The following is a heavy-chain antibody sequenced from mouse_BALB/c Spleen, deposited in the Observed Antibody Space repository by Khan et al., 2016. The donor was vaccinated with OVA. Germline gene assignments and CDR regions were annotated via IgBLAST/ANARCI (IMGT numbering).Heavy chain of an antibody. J-gene: IGHJ2*01. CDR1: GFSLTSYG. D-gene: IGHD1-3*01. CDR3: ARLEDI. Sequence: QVQLKESGPGLVAPSQSLSITCTVSGFSLTSYGVHWVRQPPGKGLEWLGVIWAGGSTNYNSALMSRLSITKDNSKSQVFLKMNSLQTDARAMYYCARLEDIWGQGTTLTVSS. CDR2: IWAGGST. V-gene: IGHV2-9*02.